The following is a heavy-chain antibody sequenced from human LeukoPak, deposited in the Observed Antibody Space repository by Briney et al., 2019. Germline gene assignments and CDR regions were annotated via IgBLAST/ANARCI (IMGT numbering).Heavy chain of an antibody. Sequence: PGGSLRLSCAASGFTFSDYYMSWIRQAPGKGLEWVSYTSSSGSTIYYADSVKGRFTISRDNAKNSLYLQMNSLRAEDTAVYYCARDHYYDSSGYYLFYWGQGTLVTVSS. CDR3: ARDHYYDSSGYYLFY. J-gene: IGHJ4*02. CDR2: TSSSGSTI. V-gene: IGHV3-11*04. D-gene: IGHD3-22*01. CDR1: GFTFSDYY.